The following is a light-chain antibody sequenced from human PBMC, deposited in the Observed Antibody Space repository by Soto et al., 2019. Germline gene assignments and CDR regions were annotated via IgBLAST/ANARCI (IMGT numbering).Light chain of an antibody. CDR3: QQRSNWPSIT. V-gene: IGKV3-11*01. CDR2: DAS. Sequence: EIVLTQSPGTLSLSPGERASLSCRSSQSLSSNYLAWYQQKPGQAPRLLIYDASNRATGIPARFSGSGSGTDFTLTINSLEPEDSAVYYCQQRSNWPSITFGQGTRLEIK. CDR1: QSLSSNY. J-gene: IGKJ5*01.